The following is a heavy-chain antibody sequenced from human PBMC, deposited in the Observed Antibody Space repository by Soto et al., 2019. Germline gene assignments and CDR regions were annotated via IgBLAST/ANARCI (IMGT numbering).Heavy chain of an antibody. CDR1: GGTFSSYT. J-gene: IGHJ4*02. CDR3: ARSGGNSNFDY. D-gene: IGHD2-15*01. CDR2: IIPILGIA. V-gene: IGHV1-69*02. Sequence: SVKVSCKASGGTFSSYTISWVRQAPGQGLEWMGRIIPILGIANYAQKFQGRVTITADKSTSTAYMELSSLRSEDTAVYYCARSGGNSNFDYWGQGTLVTVSS.